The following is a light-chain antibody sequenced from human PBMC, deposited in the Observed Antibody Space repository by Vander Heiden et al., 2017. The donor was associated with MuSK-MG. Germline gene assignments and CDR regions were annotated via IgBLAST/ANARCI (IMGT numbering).Light chain of an antibody. V-gene: IGKV1-5*01. CDR1: QTVYNW. CDR2: YAS. Sequence: DIQMTQSPSTLSVSVGDRVTITCRASQTVYNWLAWYQQKPGKAPKLLISYASSLESGVPSRFSGSRSGTDFTLTISSLQPEDIATYYCQQENNYPLTFGGGTKVEIK. CDR3: QQENNYPLT. J-gene: IGKJ4*01.